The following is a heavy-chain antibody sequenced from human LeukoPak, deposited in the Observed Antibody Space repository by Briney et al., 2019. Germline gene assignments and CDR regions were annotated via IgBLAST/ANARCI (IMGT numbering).Heavy chain of an antibody. J-gene: IGHJ4*02. Sequence: GGSLRLSCAASGFTFSSYSMNWVRQAPGKGLEWVSSISSSSSYIYSADSLKGRFTISRDNAKNSLYLQLNSLRAEDTAVFYCARGYCSRTSCEDFDYRGQGTLVTVSS. V-gene: IGHV3-21*01. CDR1: GFTFSSYS. CDR3: ARGYCSRTSCEDFDY. D-gene: IGHD2-2*01. CDR2: ISSSSSYI.